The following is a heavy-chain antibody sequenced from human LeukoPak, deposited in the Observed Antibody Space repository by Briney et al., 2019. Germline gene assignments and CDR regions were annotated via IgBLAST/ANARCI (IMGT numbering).Heavy chain of an antibody. Sequence: GGSLRLSCAASGFTFNTYGMHWVRQAPGKGLEWVAVISYDGSNKYYGDSVKGRFTISRDNPKNTLYLQMNSLRAEDTAVYYCAKGATMIVRGGMDVWGQGTTVTVSS. J-gene: IGHJ6*02. D-gene: IGHD3-22*01. V-gene: IGHV3-30*18. CDR3: AKGATMIVRGGMDV. CDR1: GFTFNTYG. CDR2: ISYDGSNK.